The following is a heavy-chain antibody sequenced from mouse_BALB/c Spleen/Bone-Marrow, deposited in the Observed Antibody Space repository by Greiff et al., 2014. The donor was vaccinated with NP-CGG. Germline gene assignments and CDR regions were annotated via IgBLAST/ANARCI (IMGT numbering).Heavy chain of an antibody. Sequence: SGGGLVKPGGSLKLSCAASGFTFSDFYMYWVRQTPEKRLEWVATISYGGSYIYYPDSVKGRFTISRDDAKNNLYPQMSSLKSEDTAMYYCARDRGVQGYAMDYWGQGTSVTVSS. D-gene: IGHD2-14*01. J-gene: IGHJ4*01. CDR3: ARDRGVQGYAMDY. CDR1: GFTFSDFY. V-gene: IGHV5-4*02. CDR2: ISYGGSYI.